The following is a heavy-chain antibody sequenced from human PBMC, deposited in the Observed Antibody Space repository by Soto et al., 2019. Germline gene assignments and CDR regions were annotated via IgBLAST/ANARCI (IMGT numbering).Heavy chain of an antibody. CDR3: ARVDILTGWYAFAI. J-gene: IGHJ3*02. V-gene: IGHV1-2*04. D-gene: IGHD3-9*01. CDR1: GYTFTGYY. CDR2: INPNSGGT. Sequence: VKVSCKASGYTFTGYYMHWVRQAPGQGLEWMGWINPNSGGTNYAQKFQGWVTMTRDTSISTAYMELSRLRSDDTAVYYCARVDILTGWYAFAIWGQGTMVTVSS.